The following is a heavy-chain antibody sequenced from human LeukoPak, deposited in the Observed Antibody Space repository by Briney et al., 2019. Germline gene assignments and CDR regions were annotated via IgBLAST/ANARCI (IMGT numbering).Heavy chain of an antibody. CDR3: ARQTTTADY. V-gene: IGHV4-39*01. J-gene: IGHJ4*02. CDR2: IYYSGST. D-gene: IGHD4-17*01. CDR1: GGSMSSTTDS. Sequence: PSETLSLTCTVSGGSMSSTTDSWGWIRQPPGKGLEWIGSIYYSGSTYYNPSLKSRVTISVDTSKNQFSLKLSSVTAADTAVYYCARQTTTADYWGQGTLVTVSS.